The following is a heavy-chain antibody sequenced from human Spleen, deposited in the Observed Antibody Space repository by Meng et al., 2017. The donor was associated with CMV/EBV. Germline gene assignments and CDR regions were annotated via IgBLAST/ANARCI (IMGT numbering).Heavy chain of an antibody. CDR2: IWYEGSNK. Sequence: FRRDGIQWVRQDPGKGLEWVEVIWYEGSNKYYADTVKGRFTISRDNSKNTLYLQMNSLRAEDTAVYYCAKPREAYYYDSSGYYVDYWGQGTLVTVSS. J-gene: IGHJ4*02. D-gene: IGHD3-22*01. CDR3: AKPREAYYYDSSGYYVDY. V-gene: IGHV3-33*06. CDR1: FRRDG.